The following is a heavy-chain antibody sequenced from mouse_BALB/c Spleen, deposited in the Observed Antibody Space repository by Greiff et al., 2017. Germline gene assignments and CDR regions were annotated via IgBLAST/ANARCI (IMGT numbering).Heavy chain of an antibody. CDR3: ARHEGTEDYDGEIFDY. J-gene: IGHJ2*01. V-gene: IGHV1-62-2*01. CDR2: FYPGSGSI. D-gene: IGHD2-4*01. Sequence: QVQLQQSGAELVKPGASVKLSCKASGYTFTEYIIHWVKQRSGQGLEWIGWFYPGSGSIKYNEKFKDKATLTADKSSSTVYMELSRLTSEDSAVYFCARHEGTEDYDGEIFDYWGQGTTLTVSS. CDR1: GYTFTEYI.